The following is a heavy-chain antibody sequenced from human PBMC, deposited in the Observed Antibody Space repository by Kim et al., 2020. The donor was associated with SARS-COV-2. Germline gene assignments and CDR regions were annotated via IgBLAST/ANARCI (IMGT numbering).Heavy chain of an antibody. CDR1: GFTFSSYA. CDR3: ARDYGSDSSSWPDAFDI. V-gene: IGHV3-30-3*01. CDR2: ISYDGSNK. D-gene: IGHD6-13*01. Sequence: GGSLRLSCAASGFTFSSYAMHWVRQAPGKGLEWVAVISYDGSNKYYADSVKGRFTISRDNSKNTLYLQMNSLRAEDTAVYYCARDYGSDSSSWPDAFDIWGQGTMVTVSS. J-gene: IGHJ3*02.